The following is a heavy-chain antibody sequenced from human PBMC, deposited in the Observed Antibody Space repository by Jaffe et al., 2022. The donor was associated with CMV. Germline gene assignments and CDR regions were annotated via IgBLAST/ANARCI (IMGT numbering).Heavy chain of an antibody. Sequence: QVQLVQSGAEVKKPGASVKVSCKASGYTFTSYAMHWVRQAPGQRLEWMGWINAGNGNTKYSQKFQGRVTITRDTSASTAYMELSSLRSEDTAVYYCARDGADIVVVPAAKYYYYYMDVWGKGTTVTVSS. J-gene: IGHJ6*03. CDR3: ARDGADIVVVPAAKYYYYYMDV. CDR1: GYTFTSYA. CDR2: INAGNGNT. D-gene: IGHD2-2*01. V-gene: IGHV1-3*01.